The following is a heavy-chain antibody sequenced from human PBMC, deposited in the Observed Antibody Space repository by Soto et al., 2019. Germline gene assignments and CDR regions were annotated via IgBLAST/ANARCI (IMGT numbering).Heavy chain of an antibody. V-gene: IGHV3-21*01. CDR3: ASAGDSVDHYYYGMDV. CDR2: ISSSSSYI. J-gene: IGHJ6*02. Sequence: PGGSLRLSCAASGFTFSSYSMNWVRQAPGKGLEWVSSISSSSSYIYYADSVKGRFTISRDNAKNSLYLQMNSLRAEDTAVYYCASAGDSVDHYYYGMDVWGQGTTVTVS. CDR1: GFTFSSYS. D-gene: IGHD7-27*01.